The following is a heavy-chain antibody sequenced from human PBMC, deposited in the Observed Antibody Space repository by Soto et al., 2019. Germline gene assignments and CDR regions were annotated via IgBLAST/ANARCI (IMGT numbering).Heavy chain of an antibody. V-gene: IGHV1-69*06. CDR1: GGTFSSYA. D-gene: IGHD3-22*01. J-gene: IGHJ3*02. CDR2: IIPIFGTA. CDR3: ARERSSYDSRAPLNDAFDI. Sequence: SVKVSCKASGGTFSSYAISWARQAPGQGLEWMGGIIPIFGTANYAQKFQGRVTITADKSTSTAYMELSSLRSEDTAVYYCARERSSYDSRAPLNDAFDIWGQGTMVTVSS.